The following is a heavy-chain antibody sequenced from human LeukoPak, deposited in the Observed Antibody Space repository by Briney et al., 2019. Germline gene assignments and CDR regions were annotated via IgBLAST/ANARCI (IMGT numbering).Heavy chain of an antibody. V-gene: IGHV4-39*07. J-gene: IGHJ5*02. Sequence: SETLSLTCTVSGGSISSSSYYWGWIRQPPGKGLEWIGSIYYSGSTYYNPSLKSRVTISVDTSKNQFSLKLSSVTAADTAVYYCARGTMGYDILTGYYCWFDPWGQGTLVTVSS. CDR3: ARGTMGYDILTGYYCWFDP. CDR2: IYYSGST. CDR1: GGSISSSSYY. D-gene: IGHD3-9*01.